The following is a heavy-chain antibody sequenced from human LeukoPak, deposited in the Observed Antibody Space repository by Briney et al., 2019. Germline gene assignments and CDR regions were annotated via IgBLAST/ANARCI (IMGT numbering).Heavy chain of an antibody. CDR2: IRGDGSNK. Sequence: PGGSLRLSWGAYGFTFSNYGMHWVRQAPGKGLEWVAFIRGDGSNKYYADPVRGRFTVSRDNSKNTLYLQMNSLRAEDTAVYYCAKVLSSSWGYFGFWGQGTLVTVSS. J-gene: IGHJ4*02. V-gene: IGHV3-30*02. CDR3: AKVLSSSWGYFGF. CDR1: GFTFSNYG. D-gene: IGHD6-13*01.